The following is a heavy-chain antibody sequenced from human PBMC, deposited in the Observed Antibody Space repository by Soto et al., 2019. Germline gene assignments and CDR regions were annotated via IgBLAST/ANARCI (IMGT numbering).Heavy chain of an antibody. V-gene: IGHV3-30*18. J-gene: IGHJ3*02. CDR2: ISYDGSNK. CDR3: AKASSGWYEREAFDI. D-gene: IGHD6-19*01. Sequence: QVQLVESGGGVVQPGRSLRLSCAASGFTFSSYGMHWVRQAPGKGLEWVAVISYDGSNKYYADSVKGRFTISRDNSKNTLYLQMNSLRAEDTAVYYCAKASSGWYEREAFDIWGQGTMVTVSS. CDR1: GFTFSSYG.